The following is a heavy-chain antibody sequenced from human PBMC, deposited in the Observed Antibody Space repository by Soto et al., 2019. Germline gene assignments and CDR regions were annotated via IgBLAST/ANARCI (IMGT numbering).Heavy chain of an antibody. V-gene: IGHV4-39*01. CDR1: GGSISSSSYY. J-gene: IGHJ6*03. CDR3: ARCLGYYYYYMDV. Sequence: SETLSLTCTVSGGSISSSSYYWGWIRQPPGKGLEWIGSIYYSGSTYYNPSLKSRVTISVDTSKNQFSLKLSSVTAADTAVYYCARCLGYYYYYMDVWGKGTTVTV. CDR2: IYYSGST.